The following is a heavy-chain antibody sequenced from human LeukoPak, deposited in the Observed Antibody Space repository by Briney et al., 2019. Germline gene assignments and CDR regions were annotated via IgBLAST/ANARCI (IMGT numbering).Heavy chain of an antibody. CDR2: SRNKANSYTT. CDR1: GFILSDHY. V-gene: IGHV3-72*01. Sequence: GGSLRLSCATPGFILSDHYIDWFRQAPGKGLEWVGHSRNKANSYTTEYAASVRGRFTISRDDSNKSVYLQMNSLKTEDTAVYYCARVGPPGSHTFDIWGQGTMVTVSS. CDR3: ARVGPPGSHTFDI. J-gene: IGHJ3*02.